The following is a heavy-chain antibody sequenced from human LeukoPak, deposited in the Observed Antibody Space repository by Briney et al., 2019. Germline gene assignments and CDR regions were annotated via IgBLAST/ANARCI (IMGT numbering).Heavy chain of an antibody. J-gene: IGHJ4*02. Sequence: GGSLRLSCAAAGFTFSHYGMSWVRQAPGKGLEWVSVIYSGGTTYYADSVKGRFTISRDNSYNTLYLQMNSLRAEDTAVYYCARSSYGDYSGFDYWGQGTLVTVSS. V-gene: IGHV3-66*01. CDR1: GFTFSHYG. CDR3: ARSSYGDYSGFDY. CDR2: IYSGGTT. D-gene: IGHD4-17*01.